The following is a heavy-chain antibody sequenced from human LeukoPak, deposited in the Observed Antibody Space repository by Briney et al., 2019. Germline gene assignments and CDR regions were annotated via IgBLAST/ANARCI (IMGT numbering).Heavy chain of an antibody. CDR1: GFTFSTYW. D-gene: IGHD3-3*01. CDR2: IKSDVST. CDR3: VRAPSEIGGYYPEYFRH. J-gene: IGHJ1*01. V-gene: IGHV3-74*01. Sequence: PGGSLRLSCAASGFTFSTYWMHWVRHAPGKGLVWVSRIKSDVSTNYADSVKGRFTSSRDNAKNTLSLQMNSLRPEDTGVYYCVRAPSEIGGYYPEYFRHWGEGTLVTVSS.